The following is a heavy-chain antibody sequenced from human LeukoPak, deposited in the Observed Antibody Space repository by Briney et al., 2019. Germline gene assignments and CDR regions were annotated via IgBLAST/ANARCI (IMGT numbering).Heavy chain of an antibody. J-gene: IGHJ4*02. CDR2: ISGSGGST. Sequence: PGGSLRLSCAASGFTFSSYGMSWVRQAPGKGLEWVSAISGSGGSTYYADSVRGRFTISRDNSKNTLYLQMNSLRAEDTAVYYCAKVGAGVYYGSGSFLWEVLTEFDYWGQGTLVTVSS. V-gene: IGHV3-23*01. CDR1: GFTFSSYG. CDR3: AKVGAGVYYGSGSFLWEVLTEFDY. D-gene: IGHD3-10*01.